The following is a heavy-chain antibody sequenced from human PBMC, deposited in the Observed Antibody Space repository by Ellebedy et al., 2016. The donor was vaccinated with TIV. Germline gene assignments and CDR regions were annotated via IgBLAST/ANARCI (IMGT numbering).Heavy chain of an antibody. D-gene: IGHD5-12*01. CDR3: ARQGRSSGYVPHTYYGMDV. CDR2: IYTTGST. Sequence: SETLSLTCTVSGGSISKYYWSWIRQPAGKGLEWIGRIYTTGSTNYNPSLKSRVTISVDTSKNQLSLNLTSVTAADTAVYYWARQGRSSGYVPHTYYGMDVWGQGTTVTVSS. V-gene: IGHV4-4*07. J-gene: IGHJ6*02. CDR1: GGSISKYY.